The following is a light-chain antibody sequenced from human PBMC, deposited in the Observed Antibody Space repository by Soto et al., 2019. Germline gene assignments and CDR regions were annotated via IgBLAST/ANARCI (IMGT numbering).Light chain of an antibody. CDR1: QSVSSSY. CDR3: QQYGSSPEA. CDR2: GAS. Sequence: EIVLTQSPGTLSLSPGERATLSCRASQSVSSSYLAWYQQKPGQAPRLLIYGASSRATGIPVRFSGSGSGTDFTLTISRLEPEDFAVYYCQQYGSSPEAFGPGTKVDIK. V-gene: IGKV3-20*01. J-gene: IGKJ3*01.